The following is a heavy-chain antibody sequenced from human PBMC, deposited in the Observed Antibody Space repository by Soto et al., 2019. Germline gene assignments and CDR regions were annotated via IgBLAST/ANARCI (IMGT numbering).Heavy chain of an antibody. Sequence: SETLSLTCTVSGGSMIAYYWNWMRQPPGKGLQWIGYTYYSGSTTYNPSLKSRVTISVDSSKNQFSLKLDSVTPADTAVYYCARVGGTAGTRCFDYLGRANLVAVYS. CDR2: TYYSGST. V-gene: IGHV4-59*01. CDR3: ARVGGTAGTRCFDY. J-gene: IGHJ4*02. CDR1: GGSMIAYY. D-gene: IGHD6-13*01.